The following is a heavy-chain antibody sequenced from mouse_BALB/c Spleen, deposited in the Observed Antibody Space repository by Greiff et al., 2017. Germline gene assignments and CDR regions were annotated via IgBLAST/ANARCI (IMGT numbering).Heavy chain of an antibody. J-gene: IGHJ4*01. CDR2: ISSGSSTI. CDR1: GFTFSSFG. Sequence: EVKVVESGGGLVQPGGSRKLSCAASGFTFSSFGMHWVRQAPEKGLEWVAYISSGSSTIYYADTVKGRFTISRDNPKNTLFLQMTSLRSEDTAMYYCARSGKLHAMDYWGQGTSVTVSS. V-gene: IGHV5-17*02. CDR3: ARSGKLHAMDY. D-gene: IGHD3-1*01.